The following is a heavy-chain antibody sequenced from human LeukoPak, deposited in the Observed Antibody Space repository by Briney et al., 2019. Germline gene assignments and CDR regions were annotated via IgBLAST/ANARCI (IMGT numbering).Heavy chain of an antibody. J-gene: IGHJ4*02. CDR1: GGSITSADSY. V-gene: IGHV4-61*08. D-gene: IGHD3-10*01. CDR3: ARPQYYYGSGRGTFDY. Sequence: PSETLSLTCTVSGGSITSADSYWTWFRQPPGEGLEWSGEINHSGSTNYNPSLKSRVTKSVDTSKNQFSLKLSSVTAADTAVYYCARPQYYYGSGRGTFDYWGQGTLVTVSS. CDR2: INHSGST.